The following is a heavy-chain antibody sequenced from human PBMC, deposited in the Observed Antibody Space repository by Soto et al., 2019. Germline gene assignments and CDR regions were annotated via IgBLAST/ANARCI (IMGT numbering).Heavy chain of an antibody. Sequence: EVQLVESGGGLVQPGGSLRLSCAASGFTCSSYWMSWVRQAPGKGLEWVANIKQDGSEKYYVDSVKGRFTISRDNAKNSLYLQMNSLRAEDTAVYYCERDCRYCSGGRCYGYWYFDLWGRGTQVTLSS. D-gene: IGHD2-15*01. CDR2: IKQDGSEK. CDR1: GFTCSSYW. J-gene: IGHJ2*01. V-gene: IGHV3-7*01. CDR3: ERDCRYCSGGRCYGYWYFDL.